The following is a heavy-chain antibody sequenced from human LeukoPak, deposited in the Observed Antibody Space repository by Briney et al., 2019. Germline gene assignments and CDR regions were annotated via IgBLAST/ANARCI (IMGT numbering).Heavy chain of an antibody. J-gene: IGHJ3*02. Sequence: GGSLRLSCAASGFPFSSYVMRWVRQATGKGLEWVSGISGRDSRTYYADSVKGRFTISRETSKNTLYLQMNSLRAEDTAVYYCARDPDPIWFGDRAGGKNDAFDIWGEGTMVTVSS. CDR1: GFPFSSYV. CDR3: ARDPDPIWFGDRAGGKNDAFDI. V-gene: IGHV3-23*01. D-gene: IGHD3-10*01. CDR2: ISGRDSRT.